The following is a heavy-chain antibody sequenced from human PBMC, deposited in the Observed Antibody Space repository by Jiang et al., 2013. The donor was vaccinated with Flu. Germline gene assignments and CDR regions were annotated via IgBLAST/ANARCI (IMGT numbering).Heavy chain of an antibody. J-gene: IGHJ4*02. CDR1: GYTLTELS. CDR2: FDPEDGET. CDR3: VYRIGSEFDY. D-gene: IGHD2-15*01. Sequence: SCKVSGYTLTELSMHWVRQAPGKGLEWMGVFDPEDGETVYAQKFQGRVTMTRDTSISTAYMELSSLRSDDTAVYYCVYRIGSEFDYWGQGTL. V-gene: IGHV1-24*01.